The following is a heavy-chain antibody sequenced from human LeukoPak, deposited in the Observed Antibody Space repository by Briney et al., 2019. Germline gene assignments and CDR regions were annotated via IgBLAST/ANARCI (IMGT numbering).Heavy chain of an antibody. V-gene: IGHV1-69*13. D-gene: IGHD2-21*02. CDR1: GGTFSSYA. CDR3: ARGMVTFDAFDI. J-gene: IGHJ3*02. Sequence: SVKVSCKASGGTFSSYAISWERQAPGQGLEWMGGIIPIFGTANYAQKFQGRVTITADESTSTAYMELSSLRSEDTAVYYCARGMVTFDAFDIWGQGTMVTVSS. CDR2: IIPIFGTA.